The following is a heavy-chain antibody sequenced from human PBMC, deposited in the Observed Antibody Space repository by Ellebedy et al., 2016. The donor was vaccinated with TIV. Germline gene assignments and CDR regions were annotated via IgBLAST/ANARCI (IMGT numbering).Heavy chain of an antibody. Sequence: SETLSLXXSVFGDSVDSGTYYWSWIRQPPGKGLEWIGYIFYNGNTNYNPSLESRLTLSVDKSTNQFSLKLNSVTAADTAVYYCARHGQFDYWGQGTLVTVSP. CDR3: ARHGQFDY. V-gene: IGHV4-61*01. CDR2: IFYNGNT. D-gene: IGHD5-24*01. J-gene: IGHJ4*02. CDR1: GDSVDSGTYY.